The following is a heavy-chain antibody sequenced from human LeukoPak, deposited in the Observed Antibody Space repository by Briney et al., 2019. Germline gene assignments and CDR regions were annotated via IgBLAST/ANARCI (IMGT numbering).Heavy chain of an antibody. J-gene: IGHJ4*02. V-gene: IGHV3-23*01. CDR1: GFTFSSYA. D-gene: IGHD6-13*01. CDR2: ISGSGGST. Sequence: GRSLRLSCAASGFTFSSYAMNWVRQAPGKGLGWVSGISGSGGSTYYADSVKGRFTISRDNSKNTLYLQMNSLRAEDTAVYYCAKASAYSSGWYYFDPWGQGILVTVSS. CDR3: AKASAYSSGWYYFDP.